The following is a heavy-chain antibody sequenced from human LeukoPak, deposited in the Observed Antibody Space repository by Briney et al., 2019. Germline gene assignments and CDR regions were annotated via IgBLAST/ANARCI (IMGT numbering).Heavy chain of an antibody. CDR3: ARGEGATENPAYYFDY. D-gene: IGHD1-26*01. V-gene: IGHV4-34*01. Sequence: SETLSLTCAVYGGSFSGYYWSWIRQPPGKGLEWIGEINHSGSANYNPSLKSRVTISVDTSKNQFSLKLSSVTAADTAVYYCARGEGATENPAYYFDYWGQGTLVTVSS. CDR1: GGSFSGYY. CDR2: INHSGSA. J-gene: IGHJ4*02.